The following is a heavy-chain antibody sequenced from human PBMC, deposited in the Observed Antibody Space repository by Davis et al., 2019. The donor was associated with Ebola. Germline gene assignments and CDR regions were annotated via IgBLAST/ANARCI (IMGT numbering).Heavy chain of an antibody. CDR1: GFTFSSYS. V-gene: IGHV3-23*01. D-gene: IGHD3-9*01. CDR2: ISGSGGST. Sequence: GESLKISCAASGFTFSSYSMNWVRRAPGKGLEWVSVISGSGGSTYYADSVKGRFTISRDNSKNTLYLQMNSLRAEDTALYHCARVNAVTGYSRFDSWGQGTLVTVSS. J-gene: IGHJ5*01. CDR3: ARVNAVTGYSRFDS.